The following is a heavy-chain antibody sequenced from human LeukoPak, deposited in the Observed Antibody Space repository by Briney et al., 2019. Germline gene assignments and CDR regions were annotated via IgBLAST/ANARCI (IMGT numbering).Heavy chain of an antibody. CDR1: GGSISSYY. V-gene: IGHV4-59*01. J-gene: IGHJ3*01. D-gene: IGHD6-13*01. Sequence: PSETLSLTCTVSGGSISSYYWSWIRQPPGKGLEWIGYIYYSGSTNYNPSLKSRVTISVDTSKNQFSLKLSSVTAADTAVYYCASAIAIPAWAFDLWGQGTAVTVSS. CDR2: IYYSGST. CDR3: ASAIAIPAWAFDL.